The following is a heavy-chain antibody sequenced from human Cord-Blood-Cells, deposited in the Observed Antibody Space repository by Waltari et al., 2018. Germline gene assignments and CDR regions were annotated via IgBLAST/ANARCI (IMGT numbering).Heavy chain of an antibody. Sequence: QVQLQQWGAGLLKPSETLSLTCAVYGGSFSGYYWSWIRQPPGKGLEWIGEINHSGSTNYNPSLKRRVTISVDTSKNQFSLKLSSVTAADTAVYYCARGPDLWFGELYFDYWGQGTLVTVSS. CDR2: INHSGST. CDR3: ARGPDLWFGELYFDY. V-gene: IGHV4-34*01. CDR1: GGSFSGYY. J-gene: IGHJ4*02. D-gene: IGHD3-10*01.